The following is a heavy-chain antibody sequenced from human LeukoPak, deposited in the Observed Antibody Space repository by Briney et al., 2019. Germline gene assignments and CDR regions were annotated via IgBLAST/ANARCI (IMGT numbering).Heavy chain of an antibody. CDR3: ARSGYTYGFDY. D-gene: IGHD5-18*01. J-gene: IGHJ4*02. V-gene: IGHV3-21*01. CDR2: IGSGGRHI. CDR1: GFTFSTYT. Sequence: GGSLRLSCAASGFTFSTYTMNWVRQAPGKGLEWVASIGSGGRHIHYADSVKGRFTIPRDNAKNSLYLQMNSLRAEDTAVYYCARSGYTYGFDYWGQGALVTVSS.